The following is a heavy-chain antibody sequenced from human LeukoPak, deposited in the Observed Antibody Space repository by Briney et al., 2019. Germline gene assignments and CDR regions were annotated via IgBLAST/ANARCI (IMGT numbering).Heavy chain of an antibody. Sequence: PGGSLRLSCGASGFTVSSNYMNWVRQAPGKGLEWVSVIYSGGGTYYAASVKGRFTISRDNSKNTLYLQMNSLRAEDTAVYYCAREGYSYGYDYWGQGTLVTVSS. D-gene: IGHD5-18*01. J-gene: IGHJ4*02. CDR1: GFTVSSNY. CDR3: AREGYSYGYDY. V-gene: IGHV3-66*01. CDR2: IYSGGGT.